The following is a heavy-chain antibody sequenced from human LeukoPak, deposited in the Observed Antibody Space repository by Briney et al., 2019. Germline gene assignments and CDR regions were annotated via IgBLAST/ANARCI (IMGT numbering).Heavy chain of an antibody. CDR2: IWYDGSNK. Sequence: PGRSLRLSCAASGFTFSSYGMHWVRQAPGKGLEWVAVIWYDGSNKYYADSVKGRFTISRDNSKNTLYLQMNSLRAEDTAVYYCARKLERHGGFDYWGQGTLVTVSS. V-gene: IGHV3-33*01. D-gene: IGHD1-1*01. J-gene: IGHJ4*02. CDR3: ARKLERHGGFDY. CDR1: GFTFSSYG.